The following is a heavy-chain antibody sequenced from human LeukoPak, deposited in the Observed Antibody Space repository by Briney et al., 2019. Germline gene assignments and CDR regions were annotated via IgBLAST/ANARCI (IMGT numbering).Heavy chain of an antibody. CDR3: ASQTYARFDP. V-gene: IGHV3-7*01. Sequence: GGSLRLSCVASGFSFSSNWMSWVRQAPGKGLEWVGNIQPEGSEYYPVDSVKGRFTISRDNARNSLFLQMNSLRVEDTAVYYCASQTYARFDPWGQGTLVTVSS. CDR2: IQPEGSEY. D-gene: IGHD3-16*01. J-gene: IGHJ5*02. CDR1: GFSFSSNW.